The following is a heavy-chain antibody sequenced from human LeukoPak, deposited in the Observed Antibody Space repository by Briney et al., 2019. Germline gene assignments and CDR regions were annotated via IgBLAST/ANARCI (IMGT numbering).Heavy chain of an antibody. CDR3: ARETMVADIVVVPTPFDAFDL. J-gene: IGHJ3*01. CDR1: GFTFSRYW. CDR2: IKQDGSEK. V-gene: IGHV3-7*01. Sequence: GGSLRLSCAASGFTFSRYWMSWVRQAPGKGLEWVANIKQDGSEKYYVDSVKGRFTISRDNAKNSMYLQMNSLRAEDTAVYYCARETMVADIVVVPTPFDAFDLWGQGTMVTVSS. D-gene: IGHD2-2*01.